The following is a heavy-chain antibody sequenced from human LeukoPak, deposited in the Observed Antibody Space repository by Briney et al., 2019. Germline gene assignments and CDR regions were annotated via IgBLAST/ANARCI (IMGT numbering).Heavy chain of an antibody. Sequence: GGSLRLSCAASGFTFDDYAMHWVRQAPGKGLEWVSGISWNSGSIGYADSVKGRFTISRDNAKNSLYLQMNSLRAEDTALYYCAKDTRYSSGWYDSDYWGQGTLVTVSS. CDR1: GFTFDDYA. CDR2: ISWNSGSI. J-gene: IGHJ4*02. V-gene: IGHV3-9*01. CDR3: AKDTRYSSGWYDSDY. D-gene: IGHD6-19*01.